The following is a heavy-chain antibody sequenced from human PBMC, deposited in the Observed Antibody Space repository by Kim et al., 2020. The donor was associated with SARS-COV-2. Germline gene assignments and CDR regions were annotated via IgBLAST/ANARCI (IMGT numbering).Heavy chain of an antibody. CDR3: ARVRGDRYYDSSGHPQMYAFDI. V-gene: IGHV6-1*01. D-gene: IGHD3-22*01. Sequence: SQTLSLTCAISGDSVSSNSAAWNWIRQSPSRGLEWLGRTYYRSKWYNDYAVSVKSRITINPDTSKNQFSLQLNSVTPEDTAVYYCARVRGDRYYDSSGHPQMYAFDIWGQGTMVTVSS. CDR2: TYYRSKWYN. J-gene: IGHJ3*02. CDR1: GDSVSSNSAA.